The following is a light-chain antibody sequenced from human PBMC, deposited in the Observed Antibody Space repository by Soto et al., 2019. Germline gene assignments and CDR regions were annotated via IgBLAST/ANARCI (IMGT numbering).Light chain of an antibody. J-gene: IGKJ4*01. CDR2: DAS. V-gene: IGKV1-5*01. CDR1: QSVRSW. Sequence: DIQMTQSPSTLSASVGDRVTITCRASQSVRSWLAWYQQKPGKAPKFLIYDASSLESGVPSRFSGSGSGTEFTLTIISLQPDDFATYYCQQYDNYPLTFGGGTKVEI. CDR3: QQYDNYPLT.